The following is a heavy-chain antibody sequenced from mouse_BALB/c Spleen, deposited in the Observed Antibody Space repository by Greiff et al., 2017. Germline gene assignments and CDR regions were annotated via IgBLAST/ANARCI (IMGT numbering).Heavy chain of an antibody. V-gene: IGHV3-8*02. CDR3: ARNYGSSPAWFAY. D-gene: IGHD1-1*01. CDR1: GDSITSGY. Sequence: VQLKESGPSLVKPSQTLSLTCSVTGDSITSGYWNWIRKFPGNKLEYMGYISYSGSTYYNPSLKSRISITRDTSKNQYYLQLNSVTTDDTATYYCARNYGSSPAWFAYWGQGTLVTVSA. J-gene: IGHJ3*01. CDR2: ISYSGST.